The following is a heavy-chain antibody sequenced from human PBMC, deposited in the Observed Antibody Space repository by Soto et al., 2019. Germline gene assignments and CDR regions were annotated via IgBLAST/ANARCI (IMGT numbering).Heavy chain of an antibody. CDR2: IYYSDGSST. V-gene: IGHV4-39*07. CDR3: ARVLVFYGGFDP. Sequence: PSETLSLTCTVSGGSISSSDYYWGWIRQPPGKGLEWIGNIYYSDGSSTTYADSVKGRFTISRDNAKNTLYLQMNSLRAEDTAVYYCARVLVFYGGFDPWGQATLVTVSS. J-gene: IGHJ5*02. D-gene: IGHD2-21*02. CDR1: GGSISSSDYY.